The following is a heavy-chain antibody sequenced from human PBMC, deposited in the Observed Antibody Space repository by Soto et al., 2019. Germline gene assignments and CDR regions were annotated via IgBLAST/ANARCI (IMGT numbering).Heavy chain of an antibody. CDR2: IYYSGST. J-gene: IGHJ5*02. Sequence: QVQLQASGPGLVKPSQTLSLTCTVSGGSISSGGYYWSWIRQHPEKGLALLGYIYYSGSTYYNPSLRSRVTMSLDTSENHFSLNLSSVTAADTAMYYCAREQGEGYGAGSFRWFDPWGQGTRVTVSS. V-gene: IGHV4-31*03. CDR1: GGSISSGGYY. D-gene: IGHD3-10*01. CDR3: AREQGEGYGAGSFRWFDP.